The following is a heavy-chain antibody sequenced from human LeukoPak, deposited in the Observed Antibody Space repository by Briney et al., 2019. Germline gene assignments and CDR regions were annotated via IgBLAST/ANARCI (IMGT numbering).Heavy chain of an antibody. CDR3: ARAHSSSSTFDL. J-gene: IGHJ4*02. Sequence: PGGSLRLSCAASGFTFSDYGIHWVRQAPGQVLELVALIWYDGSKKYYADSVKGRFTISRDNTKNTLYLHLNRLRADDTAVYYCARAHSSSSTFDLWGQGTLVTVSS. V-gene: IGHV3-33*01. CDR1: GFTFSDYG. CDR2: IWYDGSKK. D-gene: IGHD6-6*01.